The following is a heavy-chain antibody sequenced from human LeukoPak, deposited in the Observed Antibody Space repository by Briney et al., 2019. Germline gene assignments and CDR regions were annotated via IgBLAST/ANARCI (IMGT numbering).Heavy chain of an antibody. CDR2: ISNSSPNI. J-gene: IGHJ3*02. V-gene: IGHV3-21*01. D-gene: IGHD5-18*01. Sequence: PGRSLRLSCAASGFTFSSYAMHWVRQAPGKGLEWVSSISNSSPNIYYADSVKGRFTISRDSAKNSLYLQMNSLRAEDTAVYYCARDPTSGYSYGYSFDIWGQGTMVTVSS. CDR1: GFTFSSYA. CDR3: ARDPTSGYSYGYSFDI.